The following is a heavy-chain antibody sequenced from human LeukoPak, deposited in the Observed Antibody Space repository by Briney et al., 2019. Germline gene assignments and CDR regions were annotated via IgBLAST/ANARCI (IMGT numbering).Heavy chain of an antibody. Sequence: PGGSLRLSCGASGLIFKNNWMSWVRQAPGKGLEWVANIKKDGSEKNYVDSVKGRFTISRDNAKNSLYLQMNSLRAEETAVYYCARGDYYDSSGYYVDAFDVWGQGTMVTVSS. V-gene: IGHV3-7*04. D-gene: IGHD3-22*01. CDR3: ARGDYYDSSGYYVDAFDV. J-gene: IGHJ3*01. CDR2: IKKDGSEK. CDR1: GLIFKNNW.